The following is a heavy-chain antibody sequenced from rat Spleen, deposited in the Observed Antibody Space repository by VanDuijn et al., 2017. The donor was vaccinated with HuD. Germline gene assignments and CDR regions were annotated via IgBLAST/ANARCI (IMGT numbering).Heavy chain of an antibody. Sequence: EVHLVETGGGLVQPGRSLKLSCVASGFTFSSFWMYWVRQAPKKGLEWVASISYEGSSTYYGDSVKGRFTISRDNAKSTLYLQMNSLRSEDTATYYCARCYYYDGSTDYFDYWGQGVMVTVSS. CDR2: ISYEGSST. CDR3: ARCYYYDGSTDYFDY. D-gene: IGHD1-12*02. J-gene: IGHJ2*01. CDR1: GFTFSSFW. V-gene: IGHV5-22*01.